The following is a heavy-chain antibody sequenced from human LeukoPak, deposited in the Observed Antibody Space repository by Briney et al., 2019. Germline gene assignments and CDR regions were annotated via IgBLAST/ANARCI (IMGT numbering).Heavy chain of an antibody. Sequence: PSETLSLTCTVSGGSISSSSYYWGWIRQPPGKGLEWIGSIYYSGTTYHNPSLKSRVTISVDTSKNQFSLKLNSVTAADTAVYYCARRPSYGDYVDAFDIWGQGTMVTVSS. D-gene: IGHD4-17*01. J-gene: IGHJ3*02. V-gene: IGHV4-39*01. CDR3: ARRPSYGDYVDAFDI. CDR2: IYYSGTT. CDR1: GGSISSSSYY.